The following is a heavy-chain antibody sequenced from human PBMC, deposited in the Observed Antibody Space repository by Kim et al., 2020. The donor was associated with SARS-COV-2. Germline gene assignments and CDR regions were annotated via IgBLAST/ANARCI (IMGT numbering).Heavy chain of an antibody. CDR3: ATCAYNSGKNFVY. CDR1: GYTFSNYW. CDR2: IYPGDSDT. Sequence: GESLKISCKGSGYTFSNYWIGWVRQMPGKGLEWMGIIYPGDSDTRYSPSFQGQVSISVDKSISTAYLQWSSLKASDSAMYYCATCAYNSGKNFVYWGQGTLVTVSS. D-gene: IGHD3-10*01. V-gene: IGHV5-51*01. J-gene: IGHJ4*02.